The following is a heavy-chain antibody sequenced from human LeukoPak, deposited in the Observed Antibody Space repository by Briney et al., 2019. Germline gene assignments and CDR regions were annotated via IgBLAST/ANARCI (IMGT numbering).Heavy chain of an antibody. V-gene: IGHV3-53*01. D-gene: IGHD5-12*01. CDR1: GFTVSSSY. Sequence: TGGSLRLSCAASGFTVSSSYMYWVRQAPGKGLEWVSFFYRGDSTYYAESVRGRFTISRDNSKNTLYLLMNSLIPEDTAVYYCVNSFIARGYGSNCWGQGTLVTVSS. CDR2: FYRGDST. CDR3: VNSFIARGYGSNC. J-gene: IGHJ4*02.